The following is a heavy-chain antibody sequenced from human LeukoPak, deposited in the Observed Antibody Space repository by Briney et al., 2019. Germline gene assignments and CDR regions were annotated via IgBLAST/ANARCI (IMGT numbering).Heavy chain of an antibody. J-gene: IGHJ4*02. CDR3: AKARPVLGVYFDY. Sequence: GGSLRLSCAASGFTFSSYAMSWVRQAPGKGLEWVSGISGSGGSTYYADSVKGRFTISRDNSKNTLYLQMNSLKAEDTAVYYCAKARPVLGVYFDYWGQGTLVTVSS. CDR1: GFTFSSYA. V-gene: IGHV3-23*01. CDR2: ISGSGGST. D-gene: IGHD2-8*02.